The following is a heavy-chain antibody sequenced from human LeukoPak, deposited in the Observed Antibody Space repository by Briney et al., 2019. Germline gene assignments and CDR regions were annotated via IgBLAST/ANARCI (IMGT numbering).Heavy chain of an antibody. Sequence: SETLSLTCAVYGGSFINYYWTWIRQPPGKGLEWIGEINHSGSANYNPSLKSRVTISVDTSKNQFSLKLSSVTAADTAVYYCARGVSPLDYWGQGTLVTVSS. CDR3: ARGVSPLDY. CDR1: GGSFINYY. D-gene: IGHD2-8*01. J-gene: IGHJ4*02. CDR2: INHSGSA. V-gene: IGHV4-34*01.